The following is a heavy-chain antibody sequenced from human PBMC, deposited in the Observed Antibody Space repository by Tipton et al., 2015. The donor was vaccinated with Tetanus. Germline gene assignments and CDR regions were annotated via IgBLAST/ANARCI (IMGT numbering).Heavy chain of an antibody. D-gene: IGHD1-7*01. CDR3: ARDRITGPTGRYYAMDV. CDR2: VSSSGAT. CDR1: GGSLRGGDHY. J-gene: IGHJ6*01. Sequence: TLSLTCTVSGGSLRGGDHYWSWLRQPPGKGLEWLAYVSSSGATNSDYFLKSRITVSRDTSKNQFSLTLASVTAADTGVYFCARDRITGPTGRYYAMDVWGQGTTVTVSS. V-gene: IGHV4-61*08.